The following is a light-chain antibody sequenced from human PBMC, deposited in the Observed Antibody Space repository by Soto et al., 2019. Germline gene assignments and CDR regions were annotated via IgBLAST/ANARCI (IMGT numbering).Light chain of an antibody. J-gene: IGLJ1*01. Sequence: QSALTQPASVSGSPGQSITISCTGTSSDVGSYNLVSWYQQHPGKAPKLMIYEGSKRPSGVSNRFSGSKSGNTASLTISGLQAEDEAEYYCCSYAGSSTYVFGTVTKVTVL. CDR3: CSYAGSSTYV. CDR2: EGS. V-gene: IGLV2-23*01. CDR1: SSDVGSYNL.